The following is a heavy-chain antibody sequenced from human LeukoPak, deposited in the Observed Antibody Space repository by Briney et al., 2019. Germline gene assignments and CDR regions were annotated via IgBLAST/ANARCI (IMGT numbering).Heavy chain of an antibody. J-gene: IGHJ5*02. CDR1: GYTFTSYY. D-gene: IGHD5-24*01. V-gene: IGHV1-46*01. CDR2: INPSGGST. Sequence: ASVKVSCKASGYTFTSYYMHWVRQAPGQGLEWMGIINPSGGSTSYAQRFQGRVTMTRDTSTSTVYMELSSLRSEDTAVYYCARSGARSGAQRWFDPRGQGTLVTVSS. CDR3: ARSGARSGAQRWFDP.